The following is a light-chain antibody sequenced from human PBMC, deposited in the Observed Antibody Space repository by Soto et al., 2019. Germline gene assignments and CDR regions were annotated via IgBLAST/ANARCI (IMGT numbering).Light chain of an antibody. V-gene: IGKV1-39*01. CDR1: QSISIY. CDR3: QQSYNIPRAT. CDR2: AAS. J-gene: IGKJ1*01. Sequence: DIQMTQSPSSLSASVGDRVTITYRASQSISIYLNWYQQKPGKAPKVLIYAASSLQSGVPPRFSGSGSGTDFTLTISSLQPEDFATYFCQQSYNIPRATFGQGTKVTIK.